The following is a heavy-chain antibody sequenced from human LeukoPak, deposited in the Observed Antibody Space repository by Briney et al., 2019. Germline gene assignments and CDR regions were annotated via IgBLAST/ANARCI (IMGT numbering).Heavy chain of an antibody. V-gene: IGHV4-34*01. Sequence: PSETLSLTCAVYGGSFSGYYWSWIRQPPGKGLEWIGEINHSGSTNYNPSLKSRVTISVDTSKNQFSLKLSSVTAADTAVYYCASRKDYVWGSYRFAYWGQGTPVTVSS. CDR2: INHSGST. D-gene: IGHD3-16*02. CDR1: GGSFSGYY. J-gene: IGHJ4*02. CDR3: ASRKDYVWGSYRFAY.